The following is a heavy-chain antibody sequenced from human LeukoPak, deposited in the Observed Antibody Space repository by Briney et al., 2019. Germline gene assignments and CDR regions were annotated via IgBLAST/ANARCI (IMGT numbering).Heavy chain of an antibody. D-gene: IGHD3-22*01. V-gene: IGHV3-23*01. CDR1: GFTFSSYA. CDR2: ISGSGGST. Sequence: GGSLRLSCAASGFTFSSYAMSWVRQAPGKGLEWVSAISGSGGSTYYADSVKGRFTISRDNSKNTLYLQLNSLRAEDTAVYYCAKAAPRYYYDSSTYFDYWGQGTLVTVSS. J-gene: IGHJ4*02. CDR3: AKAAPRYYYDSSTYFDY.